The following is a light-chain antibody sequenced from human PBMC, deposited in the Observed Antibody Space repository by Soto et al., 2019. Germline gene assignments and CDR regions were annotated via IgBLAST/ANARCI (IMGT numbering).Light chain of an antibody. CDR1: QSISSW. J-gene: IGKJ1*01. CDR2: DAS. CDR3: QQYNSYAS. V-gene: IGKV1-5*01. Sequence: DIQMTQSPSTLSASVGDRVTITCRASQSISSWLAWYQQKPGKAPKLLIYDASSLESGVPSRFSGGGSGTKFTLTISSLQPDDFSTYYCQQYNSYASFGQGTKVEIK.